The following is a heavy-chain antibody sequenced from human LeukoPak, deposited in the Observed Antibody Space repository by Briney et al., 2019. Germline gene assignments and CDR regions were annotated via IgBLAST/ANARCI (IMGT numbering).Heavy chain of an antibody. Sequence: PGGSLRLSCAASGFTFSSYAMSWVRQAPGKGLEWVSAISGSGGRTYYADSVKGRFTISRDNSKNTLYLQMDSLRAEDTAVYYCGSYYSDTPYYFDYWGQGTLVTVSS. CDR2: ISGSGGRT. J-gene: IGHJ4*02. V-gene: IGHV3-23*01. CDR1: GFTFSSYA. D-gene: IGHD1-26*01. CDR3: GSYYSDTPYYFDY.